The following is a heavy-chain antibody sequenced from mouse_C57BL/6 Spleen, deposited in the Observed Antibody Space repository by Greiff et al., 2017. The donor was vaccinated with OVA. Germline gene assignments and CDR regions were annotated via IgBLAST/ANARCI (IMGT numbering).Heavy chain of an antibody. D-gene: IGHD1-1*01. CDR2: IDPSDSYT. CDR3: ARFITTVEVYFDV. CDR1: GYTFTSYW. J-gene: IGHJ1*03. Sequence: VQLQQPGAELVKPGASVKLSCKASGYTFTSYWMQWVKQRPGQGLEWIGEIDPSDSYTKYNQKFKGKATLTVDTSSSTAYMQRSSLTSEDSAVYYCARFITTVEVYFDVWGTGTTVTVSS. V-gene: IGHV1-50*01.